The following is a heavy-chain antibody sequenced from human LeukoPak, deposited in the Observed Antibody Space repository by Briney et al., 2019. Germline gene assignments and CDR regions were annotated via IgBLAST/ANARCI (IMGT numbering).Heavy chain of an antibody. D-gene: IGHD3-16*01. CDR2: LYFSGNP. CDR1: GASVSSSDYY. V-gene: IGHV4-39*02. J-gene: IGHJ3*02. Sequence: SETLSLTCTVSGASVSSSDYYWGWIRQPPGMRLEWIGNLYFSGNPYYNPSLNSRVTISVDTSKNQFSLKMRSVTAADTAVYYCARDANYHDSDAYYDALDIWGQGTLVTVSS. CDR3: ARDANYHDSDAYYDALDI.